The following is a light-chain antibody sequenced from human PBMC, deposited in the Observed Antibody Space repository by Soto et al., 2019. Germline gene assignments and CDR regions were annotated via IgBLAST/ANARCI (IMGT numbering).Light chain of an antibody. CDR2: KAS. V-gene: IGKV1-5*03. CDR3: QDYSGFSRT. J-gene: IGKJ1*01. CDR1: QSISSW. Sequence: IQVTRSPASLSACLLDRVTITCRASQSISSWLAWYQQKPGKAPKLLIYKASRLKSGVPSRFSGSESGTQFTLTISSLQPDDFATYYCQDYSGFSRTFGQGTKVDIK.